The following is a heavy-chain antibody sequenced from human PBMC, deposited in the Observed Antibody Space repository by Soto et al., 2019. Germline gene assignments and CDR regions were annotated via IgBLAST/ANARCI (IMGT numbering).Heavy chain of an antibody. Sequence: PSETLSLTCAVYGGSFSGYYWSWIRPPPGKGLECIGEINHSGSTNYNASLKSRFTISEDTSKNQLCLKLGSVTAADAAVYYCARGPLHYDILTGYFSNNWFYPWGQGTLVAVSS. V-gene: IGHV4-34*01. CDR2: INHSGST. CDR3: ARGPLHYDILTGYFSNNWFYP. J-gene: IGHJ5*02. CDR1: GGSFSGYY. D-gene: IGHD3-9*01.